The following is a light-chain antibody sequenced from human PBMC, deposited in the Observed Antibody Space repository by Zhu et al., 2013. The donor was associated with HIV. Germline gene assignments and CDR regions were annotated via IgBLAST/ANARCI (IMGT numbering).Light chain of an antibody. CDR1: QNIVTW. CDR2: DAS. Sequence: DIQMTQSPSTLSALVGDRVIITCRASQNIVTWLAWYQQKPGKAPKLLIYDASLLESGVPSRFSGSGSGTEFTLTISSLQPDDFAIYYCQQYNAYPLTFGGGPRLRA. CDR3: QQYNAYPLT. V-gene: IGKV1-5*01. J-gene: IGKJ4*01.